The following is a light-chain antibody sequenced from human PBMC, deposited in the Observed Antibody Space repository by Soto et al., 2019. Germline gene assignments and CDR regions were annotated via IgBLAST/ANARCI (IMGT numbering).Light chain of an antibody. J-gene: IGKJ5*01. CDR2: GAS. CDR1: QSVSSSY. Sequence: EIVLTQSPGTLSLSPGERANLSCRASQSVSSSYLAWYQQKPGQAPRLLLYGASTRATGIPARFSGSGSGTEFTLTISSLQSEDFAVYYCQQYNNWPPITFGQGTRLEIK. V-gene: IGKV3-15*01. CDR3: QQYNNWPPIT.